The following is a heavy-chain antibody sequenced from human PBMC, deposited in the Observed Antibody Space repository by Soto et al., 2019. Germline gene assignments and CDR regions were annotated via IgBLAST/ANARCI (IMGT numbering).Heavy chain of an antibody. CDR1: GGSISSSSYY. V-gene: IGHV4-39*01. CDR2: IYYSGST. CDR3: ARPFGADMENWFDP. D-gene: IGHD3-10*01. J-gene: IGHJ5*02. Sequence: SETLSLTCTVSGGSISSSSYYWGWIRQPPGKGLEWIGSIYYSGSTYYNPSLKSRVTISVDTSKNQFSLKLSSVTAADTAVYYCARPFGADMENWFDPWGQGTLVTVSS.